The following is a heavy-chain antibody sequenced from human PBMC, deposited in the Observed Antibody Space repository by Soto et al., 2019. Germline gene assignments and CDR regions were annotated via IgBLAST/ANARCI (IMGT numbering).Heavy chain of an antibody. Sequence: PSETLSLTCTVSGGAISTYYWTWIRQTAGKGLEWIGRIYSTGSTKYNPALQSRVTMSLDTSNNQFSLRLTSVTAADTAVYYCARGQRFSDWFATWGQANLVT. V-gene: IGHV4-4*07. CDR1: GGAISTYY. D-gene: IGHD3-3*01. CDR3: ARGQRFSDWFAT. J-gene: IGHJ5*02. CDR2: IYSTGST.